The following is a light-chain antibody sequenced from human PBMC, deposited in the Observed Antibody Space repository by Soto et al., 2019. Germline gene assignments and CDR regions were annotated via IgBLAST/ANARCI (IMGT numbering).Light chain of an antibody. Sequence: QSVLTQPPSASGTPGQRVTISCSGTNSNIATYAVNWYQQYPGTAPTLLIYGNDQRPSGVPDRFSGSKSDTSASLAISGLQSEDEADYYCGAGDDRLHGYVFGTGTKVNVL. J-gene: IGLJ1*01. CDR3: GAGDDRLHGYV. CDR2: GND. V-gene: IGLV1-44*01. CDR1: NSNIATYA.